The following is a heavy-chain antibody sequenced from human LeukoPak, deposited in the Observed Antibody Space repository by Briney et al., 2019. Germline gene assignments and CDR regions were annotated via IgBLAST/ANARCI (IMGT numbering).Heavy chain of an antibody. CDR2: INWNGGST. CDR1: GFTFDDYG. D-gene: IGHD3-22*01. CDR3: TREGPDSSGYSFDY. Sequence: PGGSLRLSCAASGFTFDDYGMSWVRQAPGKGLEWVSGINWNGGSTGYADSVKGRFTISRDNPKNTLYLQMNSLRAEDTAVYYCTREGPDSSGYSFDYWGRGTLVTVSS. J-gene: IGHJ4*02. V-gene: IGHV3-20*04.